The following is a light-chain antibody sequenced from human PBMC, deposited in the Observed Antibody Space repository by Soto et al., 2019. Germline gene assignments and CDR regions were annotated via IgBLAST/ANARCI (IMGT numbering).Light chain of an antibody. V-gene: IGKV3-15*01. J-gene: IGKJ1*01. Sequence: EIVLTQSPATLSSFPGDRATLSCRASQSVSSNLAWYQQKPGQAPRLLIYGASTRATGIPARFSGSGSGTEFTLTISNLQSEDFAVYYCQQYNNWPRTFGQGTKVDI. CDR1: QSVSSN. CDR3: QQYNNWPRT. CDR2: GAS.